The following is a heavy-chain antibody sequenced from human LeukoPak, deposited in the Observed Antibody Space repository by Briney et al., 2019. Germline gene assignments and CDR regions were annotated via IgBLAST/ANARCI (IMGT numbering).Heavy chain of an antibody. Sequence: SETVSLTCTVSGGSMNNHDWSWVRQPAGKGLEWIGRIQTSGSINYNSSLKSRVTISIDTSQNYFSLKLTSMTAADSAMYYCARASNSGWYQFDYWGEGTLVTVSS. D-gene: IGHD6-19*01. CDR3: ARASNSGWYQFDY. CDR1: GGSMNNHD. J-gene: IGHJ4*02. V-gene: IGHV4-4*07. CDR2: IQTSGSI.